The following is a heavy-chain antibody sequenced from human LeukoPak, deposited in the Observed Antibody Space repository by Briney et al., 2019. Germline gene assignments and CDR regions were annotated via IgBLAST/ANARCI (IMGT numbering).Heavy chain of an antibody. CDR2: IKQDGSEK. V-gene: IGHV3-7*01. J-gene: IGHJ6*03. CDR3: ARLGSPPYYYYYMDV. D-gene: IGHD3-16*01. CDR1: GFTFSSYW. Sequence: GGSLRLSCAASGFTFSSYWMSWVRQAPGKGLEWVANIKQDGSEKYYVDSVKGRFTISRDNAKNSLYLQMNSLRAEDTAVYYCARLGSPPYYYYYMDVWGKGTTVTVSS.